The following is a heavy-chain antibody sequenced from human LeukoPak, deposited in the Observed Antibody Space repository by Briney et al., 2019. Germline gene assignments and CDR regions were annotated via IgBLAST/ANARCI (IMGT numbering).Heavy chain of an antibody. CDR3: ASQYCSGGSCYPLFDY. CDR1: GGSISSSSYY. J-gene: IGHJ4*02. Sequence: SETLSLTCTVSGGSISSSSYYWGWIRQPPGKGLEWIGSIYYSGSTYYNPSLKSRVTISVDTSKNQFSLKLSSVSAADTAVYYCASQYCSGGSCYPLFDYWGQGTLVTVSS. CDR2: IYYSGST. D-gene: IGHD2-15*01. V-gene: IGHV4-39*07.